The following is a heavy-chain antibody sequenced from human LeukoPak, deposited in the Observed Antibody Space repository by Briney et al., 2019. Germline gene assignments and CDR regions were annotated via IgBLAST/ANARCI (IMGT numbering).Heavy chain of an antibody. V-gene: IGHV3-30*02. CDR2: IRFDGSKK. J-gene: IGHJ4*02. CDR3: AKDGGRAAIAF. D-gene: IGHD2-15*01. Sequence: GGSLRLSCAASGFTFNSYGMHWVRQAPGKGLEWVTFIRFDGSKKHYADSVKGRFTISRDISKNTLYLQMNSLRTEDTVVYYCAKDGGRAAIAFWGQGTLVTVSS. CDR1: GFTFNSYG.